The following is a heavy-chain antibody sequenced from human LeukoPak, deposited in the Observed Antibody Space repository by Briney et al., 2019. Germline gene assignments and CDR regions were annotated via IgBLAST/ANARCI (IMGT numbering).Heavy chain of an antibody. CDR2: INVGNGDT. CDR1: GHTFINYA. V-gene: IGHV1-3*01. J-gene: IGHJ4*02. CDR3: ATSEEGR. Sequence: ASVKVSCKASGHTFINYAIHWVRQGPGQRLEWVGWINVGNGDTKYSQRFRGRVTITRDTSASTAYMELSRLRSEDTAVYYCATSEEGRWGQGTLVTVSS. D-gene: IGHD2-15*01.